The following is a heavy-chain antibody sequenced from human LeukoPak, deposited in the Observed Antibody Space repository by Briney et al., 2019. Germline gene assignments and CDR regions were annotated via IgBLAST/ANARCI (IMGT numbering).Heavy chain of an antibody. D-gene: IGHD3-22*01. CDR2: ISGDGGST. J-gene: IGHJ4*02. Sequence: GGSLRLSCAASGFTFDDYAMHWVRQAPGKGLEWVSLISGDGGSTDYADSVKGRFTISRDNAKNSLYLQMNSLRTEDTALYYRAKWYYDDSGGYFAWVQGTLVTVSS. CDR3: AKWYYDDSGGYFA. CDR1: GFTFDDYA. V-gene: IGHV3-43*02.